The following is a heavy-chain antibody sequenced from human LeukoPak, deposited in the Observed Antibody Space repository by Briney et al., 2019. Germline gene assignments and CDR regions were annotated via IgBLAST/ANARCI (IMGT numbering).Heavy chain of an antibody. J-gene: IGHJ3*02. D-gene: IGHD1-14*01. Sequence: GGTLRLSCAASGFSFTTSGMSWVRQAPGKGLEWVSVIYRGGSTYYAGSVKGRFTISRDNAKNTLYLQMNSLRAEDTAVYYCATGIFHDAFDIWGQGTMVTVSS. CDR2: IYRGGST. CDR3: ATGIFHDAFDI. V-gene: IGHV3-66*01. CDR1: GFSFTTSG.